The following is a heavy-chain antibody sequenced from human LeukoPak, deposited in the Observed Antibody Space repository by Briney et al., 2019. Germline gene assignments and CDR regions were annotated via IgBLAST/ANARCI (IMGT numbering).Heavy chain of an antibody. Sequence: GGSLILSCASSGFTFSSYSMNWVRPAAGEGLEVFSSISISSSYIYYAYSVKGRFTISRDNAKNSLYLQMNMLRAEDTAVYYCARGGLVGATFFDYWLQGTLVTVSS. CDR3: ARGGLVGATFFDY. CDR1: GFTFSSYS. D-gene: IGHD1-26*01. J-gene: IGHJ4*02. CDR2: ISISSSYI. V-gene: IGHV3-21*01.